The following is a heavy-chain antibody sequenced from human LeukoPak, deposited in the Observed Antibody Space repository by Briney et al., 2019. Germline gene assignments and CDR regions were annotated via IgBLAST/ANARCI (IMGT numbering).Heavy chain of an antibody. J-gene: IGHJ6*02. Sequence: KPSETLSLTCAVYGGSFSGYYWSWIRQPPGKGLEWIGEINHSGSTNYNPSLKSRVTISVDTSKNQFSLKLSSVTAVDTAVYYCARGAVPVRGLYYYYYGMDVWGQGTMVTVSS. CDR3: ARGAVPVRGLYYYYYGMDV. CDR2: INHSGST. D-gene: IGHD3-10*01. CDR1: GGSFSGYY. V-gene: IGHV4-34*01.